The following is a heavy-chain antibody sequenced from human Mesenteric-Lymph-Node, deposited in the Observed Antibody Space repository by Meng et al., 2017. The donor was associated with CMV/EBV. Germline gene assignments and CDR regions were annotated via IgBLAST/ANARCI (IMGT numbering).Heavy chain of an antibody. CDR2: IYSADNT. D-gene: IGHD2-15*01. CDR3: TVYCSGGSCYSGWYYYYGMDV. Sequence: GESLKISCAASGFTFSSYWMSWVRQAPGKGLEGVSFIYSADNTYSADSVKGQFTISRDNSKNTLYLQMNSLRAEDTAVYYCTVYCSGGSCYSGWYYYYGMDVWGQGTTVTVSS. CDR1: GFTFSSYW. V-gene: IGHV3-53*01. J-gene: IGHJ6*02.